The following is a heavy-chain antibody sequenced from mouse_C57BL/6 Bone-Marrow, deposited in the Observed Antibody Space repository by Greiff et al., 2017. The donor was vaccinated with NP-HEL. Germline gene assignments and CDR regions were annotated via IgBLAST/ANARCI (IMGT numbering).Heavy chain of an antibody. J-gene: IGHJ1*03. D-gene: IGHD1-1*01. V-gene: IGHV1-7*01. CDR3: ASSDYYGSSSEGYWYFDV. CDR1: GYTFTSYW. CDR2: INPSSGYT. Sequence: QVQLKQSGAELAKPGASVKLSCKASGYTFTSYWMHWVKQRPGQGLEWIGYINPSSGYTKYNQKFKDKATLTADKSSSTAYMQLSSLTYEDSAVYYCASSDYYGSSSEGYWYFDVWGTGTTVTVSS.